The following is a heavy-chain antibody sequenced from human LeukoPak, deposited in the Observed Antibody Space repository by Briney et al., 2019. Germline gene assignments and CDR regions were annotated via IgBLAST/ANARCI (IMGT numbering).Heavy chain of an antibody. CDR3: ARIRGSGC. V-gene: IGHV1-24*01. Sequence: ASVKVSCKVSGYTLTELSMHWVRQAPGKGLEWMGGFDPEDGETIYAQKFQGRVTMTRDTSISTAYMELDRLTSDDTAFYYCARIRGSGCWGHGTLVTVSS. CDR2: FDPEDGET. CDR1: GYTLTELS. J-gene: IGHJ4*01. D-gene: IGHD6-19*01.